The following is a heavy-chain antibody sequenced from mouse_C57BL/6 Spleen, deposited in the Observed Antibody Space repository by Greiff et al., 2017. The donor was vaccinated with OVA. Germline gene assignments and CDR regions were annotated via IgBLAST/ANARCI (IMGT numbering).Heavy chain of an antibody. CDR1: GYTFTSYW. D-gene: IGHD1-1*01. J-gene: IGHJ2*01. CDR3: ARGTVDYIDY. CDR2: IYPSDSET. Sequence: VQLQQPGAELVRPGSSVKLSCKASGYTFTSYWMDWVKQRPGQGLEWIGNIYPSDSETNYNQKFKDKATLTVDKSSSTAYVQLSSLTSEDSAVYYCARGTVDYIDYGGQGTTLTVSS. V-gene: IGHV1-61*01.